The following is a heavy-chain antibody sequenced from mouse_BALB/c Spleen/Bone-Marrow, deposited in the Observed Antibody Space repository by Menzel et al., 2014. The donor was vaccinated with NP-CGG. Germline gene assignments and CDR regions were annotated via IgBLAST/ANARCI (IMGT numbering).Heavy chain of an antibody. J-gene: IGHJ4*01. V-gene: IGHV2-9*02. CDR3: GGPAPRFFAMDY. CDR2: IWAGGST. Sequence: VQRVESGPGLVSPSQSLSITCTVSGFSLTSYGLHWVRQPPGKGLEWLGVIWAGGSTNYNSALMSRLSISKDNSKSQVFLKKSSLQTDDTAMYYCGGPAPRFFAMDYWGQGTSVTVSS. CDR1: GFSLTSYG. D-gene: IGHD3-1*01.